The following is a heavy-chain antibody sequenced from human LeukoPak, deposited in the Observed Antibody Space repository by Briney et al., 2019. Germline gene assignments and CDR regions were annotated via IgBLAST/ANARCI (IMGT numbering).Heavy chain of an antibody. V-gene: IGHV3-7*03. CDR2: IKQDGSEK. Sequence: PGGSLRLSCEASGFTFTNYWMTWVRQAPGQGLEWVANIKQDGSEKNYVDPVKGRFTISRDNSKNTLYLQMNSLRAEDTAVYYCAKAWDVDTAMVEHAFDIWGQGTMVTVSS. CDR1: GFTFTNYW. D-gene: IGHD5-18*01. CDR3: AKAWDVDTAMVEHAFDI. J-gene: IGHJ3*02.